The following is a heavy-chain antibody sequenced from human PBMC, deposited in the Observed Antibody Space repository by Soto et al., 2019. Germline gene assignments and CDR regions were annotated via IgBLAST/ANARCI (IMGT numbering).Heavy chain of an antibody. CDR1: GGSISSSSYY. CDR3: ARQKRGYSYGYVGY. CDR2: IYYSGST. V-gene: IGHV4-39*01. J-gene: IGHJ4*02. Sequence: QLQLQESGPGLVKPSETLSLTCTVSGGSISSSSYYWGWIRQPPGKGLEWIGSIYYSGSTYYNPSLKSRVTISVDPSKNQFSLKLSSVTAADTAVYYCARQKRGYSYGYVGYWGQGTLVTVSS. D-gene: IGHD5-18*01.